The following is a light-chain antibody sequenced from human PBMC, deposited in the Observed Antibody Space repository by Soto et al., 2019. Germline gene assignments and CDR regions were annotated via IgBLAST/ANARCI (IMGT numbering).Light chain of an antibody. Sequence: EIVLTQSPGTLSLSPGERATLSFRASQSASSSYLAWYQQKPCQAPRLLIYGASSRATGIPDRFTGSGSGTYVTLTISRLEPEDFAVYYWHQYGSSPSYTFGQGTKLEIK. CDR3: HQYGSSPSYT. J-gene: IGKJ2*01. V-gene: IGKV3-20*01. CDR1: QSASSSY. CDR2: GAS.